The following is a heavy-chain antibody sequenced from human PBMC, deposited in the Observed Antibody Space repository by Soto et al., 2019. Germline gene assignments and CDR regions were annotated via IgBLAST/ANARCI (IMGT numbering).Heavy chain of an antibody. CDR3: ARVSATMVRGVINWYFDL. V-gene: IGHV4-31*03. CDR2: IYYSGST. Sequence: QVQLQESGPGLVKPSQTLSLTCTVSGGSISSGGYYWSWIRQHPGKGLEWIGYIYYSGSTYYNPYLKSRVTISVDTSKNQCSLKLSSVTAADTAVYYCARVSATMVRGVINWYFDLWGRGTLVTVSS. CDR1: GGSISSGGYY. D-gene: IGHD3-10*01. J-gene: IGHJ2*01.